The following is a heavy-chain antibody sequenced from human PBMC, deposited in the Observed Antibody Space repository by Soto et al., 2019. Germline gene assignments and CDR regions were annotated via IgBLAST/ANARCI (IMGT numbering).Heavy chain of an antibody. V-gene: IGHV3-30*18. J-gene: IGHJ4*02. CDR2: ISYDGSNK. CDR1: GFTFSSYG. Sequence: GGSLRLSCAASGFTFSSYGMHWVRQAPGKGLEWVAVISYDGSNKYYADSVKGRFTISRDNSKNTLYLQMNSLRAEDTAVYYCAKAARVRGVIIYFDYWGQGTLVTVSS. D-gene: IGHD3-10*01. CDR3: AKAARVRGVIIYFDY.